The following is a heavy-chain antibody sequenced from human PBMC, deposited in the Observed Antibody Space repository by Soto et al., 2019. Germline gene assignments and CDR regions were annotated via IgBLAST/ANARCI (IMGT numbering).Heavy chain of an antibody. J-gene: IGHJ5*02. CDR2: IYYSGST. CDR1: GGSISSYY. V-gene: IGHV4-59*01. D-gene: IGHD2-21*02. CDR3: AAYCGGDCYLWSGWNWFDP. Sequence: PSETLSLTCTVSGGSISSYYWSWIRQPPGKGLEWIGYIYYSGSTNYNPSLKSRVTISVDTSKNQFSLKLSSVTAADTAVYYCAAYCGGDCYLWSGWNWFDPWGQGTLVTVSS.